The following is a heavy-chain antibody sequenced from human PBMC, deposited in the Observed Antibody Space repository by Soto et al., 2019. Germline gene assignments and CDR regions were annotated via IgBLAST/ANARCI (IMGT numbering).Heavy chain of an antibody. CDR3: AKEPTRVDNGLGPAPNFYAFRGRRSLDIGSSGM. Sequence: GGSLRLSCAASGFTFSSYAMSWVRQAPGKGLEWVSAISGSGGSTYYADSVKGRFTISRDNSKNTLYLQMNSLRAEDTAVYYCAKEPTRVDNGLGPAPNFYAFRGRRSLDIGSSGM. CDR1: GFTFSSYA. CDR2: ISGSGGST. D-gene: IGHD2-2*01. V-gene: IGHV3-23*01. J-gene: IGHJ6*01.